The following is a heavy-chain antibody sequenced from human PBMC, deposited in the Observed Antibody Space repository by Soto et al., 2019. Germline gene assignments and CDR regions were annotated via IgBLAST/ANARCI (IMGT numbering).Heavy chain of an antibody. CDR1: GGSISSYY. V-gene: IGHV4-59*08. Sequence: PSETLSLTCTVSGGSISSYYWSWIRQPPGKGLEWIGYIYYSGSTNYNPSLKSRVTISVDTSKNQFSLKLSSVTAADTAVYYCARALPSYYYYGMDVWGQGTTVTVSS. CDR2: IYYSGST. J-gene: IGHJ6*02. CDR3: ARALPSYYYYGMDV.